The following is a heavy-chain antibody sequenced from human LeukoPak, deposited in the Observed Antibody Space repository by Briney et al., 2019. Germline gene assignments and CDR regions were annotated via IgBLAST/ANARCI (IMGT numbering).Heavy chain of an antibody. Sequence: GALRVSRAASGFRVSSYEMKWVGQAAGKGRAWVSYISSSGRTIYYEDSVKGRFTISRDNAKKSLYLQTNSLRVADTAVYYCSRGRKADIVVVVGSSNFDYWGEGTLVTVFS. J-gene: IGHJ4*02. D-gene: IGHD2-15*01. CDR3: SRGRKADIVVVVGSSNFDY. CDR1: GFRVSSYE. V-gene: IGHV3-48*03. CDR2: ISSSGRTI.